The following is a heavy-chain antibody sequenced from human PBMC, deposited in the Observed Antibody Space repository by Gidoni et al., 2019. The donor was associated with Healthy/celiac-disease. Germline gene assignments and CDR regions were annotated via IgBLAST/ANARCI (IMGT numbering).Heavy chain of an antibody. CDR2: IIPILGIA. V-gene: IGHV1-69*04. CDR1: GDPFSSYA. Sequence: QVQLVQPGVELRKPGSSLMLSCKASGDPFSSYAISGVRQAPGHGLEWMGRIIPILGIANNEQKFKGRVTMTADKSTSTAYMELSSLRSEDTAVYYCARDGSIAAAGTRTYYYMDVWGKGTTVTVSS. D-gene: IGHD6-13*01. CDR3: ARDGSIAAAGTRTYYYMDV. J-gene: IGHJ6*03.